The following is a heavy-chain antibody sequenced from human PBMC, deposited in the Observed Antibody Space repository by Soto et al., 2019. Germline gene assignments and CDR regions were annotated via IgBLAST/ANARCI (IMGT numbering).Heavy chain of an antibody. CDR2: IYYSGST. CDR3: ARVESPGIAVN. J-gene: IGHJ4*02. V-gene: IGHV4-30-4*01. Sequence: SETLSLTCTVSGGSISSGDYYWSWIRQPPGKGLEWIGYIYYSGSTYYNPSLKSRVTISVDTSKNQFSLKLSSVTAADTAVYYCARVESPGIAVNWGQGTLVTVSS. CDR1: GGSISSGDYY. D-gene: IGHD6-19*01.